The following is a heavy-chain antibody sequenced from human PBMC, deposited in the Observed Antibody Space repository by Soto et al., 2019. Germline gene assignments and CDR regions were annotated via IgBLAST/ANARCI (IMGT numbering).Heavy chain of an antibody. J-gene: IGHJ4*02. D-gene: IGHD3-10*01. CDR3: ARGPYGSGSPIAPYYFDY. CDR1: GFTFSSYD. CDR2: IGTAGDT. Sequence: EVQLVESGGGLVQPGGSLRLSCAASGFTFSSYDMHWVRQATGKGLEWVSAIGTAGDTYYPGSVKGRFTISRENAENSLYLRMSGLGAGDTAVYYCARGPYGSGSPIAPYYFDYWGQGTLVTVSS. V-gene: IGHV3-13*01.